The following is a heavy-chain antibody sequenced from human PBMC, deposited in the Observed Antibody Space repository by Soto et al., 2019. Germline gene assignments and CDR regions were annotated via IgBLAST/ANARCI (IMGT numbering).Heavy chain of an antibody. CDR2: IYYSGSN. J-gene: IGHJ6*02. CDR1: GGSISSGGYY. V-gene: IGHV4-31*03. Sequence: QVQLQESGPGLVKPSQTLSLTCTVSGGSISSGGYYWSWIRQHPGKGLEWIGYIYYSGSNYYNPSLKGRVTISVDTDKNQFSLKLSSVTAADTAVYYCARDRLRFLEDNYSYYGMDVWGQGTTVTVSS. CDR3: ARDRLRFLEDNYSYYGMDV. D-gene: IGHD3-3*01.